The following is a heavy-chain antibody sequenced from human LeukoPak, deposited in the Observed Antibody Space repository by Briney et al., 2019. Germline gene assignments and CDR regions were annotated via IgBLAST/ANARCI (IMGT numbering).Heavy chain of an antibody. V-gene: IGHV3-15*01. J-gene: IGHJ4*02. CDR1: GFTFSNAW. CDR3: TTVPPWVTTGYFNY. CDR2: IKSKTDGGTT. D-gene: IGHD4-17*01. Sequence: GGSLRLSCATSGFTFSNAWMSWVRQAPGKGLERVGRIKSKTDGGTTEYAAPVKGRFTISRDDSKNTVYLQINSLKIDDTAVYYCTTVPPWVTTGYFNYWGQGTLVTVSS.